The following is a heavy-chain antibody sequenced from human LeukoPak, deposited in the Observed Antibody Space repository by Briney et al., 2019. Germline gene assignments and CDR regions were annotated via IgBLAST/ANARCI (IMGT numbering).Heavy chain of an antibody. CDR1: GGSISSSSYY. CDR3: AGRAIFGVDRSFDY. CDR2: IYYSGTT. J-gene: IGHJ4*02. V-gene: IGHV4-39*01. D-gene: IGHD3-3*01. Sequence: SETLSLTCTVSGGSISSSSYYWGWIRQPPGKGLEWIGYIYYSGTTYYNPSLKSRVTISVDTSKNQFSLKLGSVTAADTAVYYCAGRAIFGVDRSFDYWGQGTLVTVSS.